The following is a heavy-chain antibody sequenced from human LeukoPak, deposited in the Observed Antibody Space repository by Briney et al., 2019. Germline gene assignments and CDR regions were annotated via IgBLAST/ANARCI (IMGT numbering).Heavy chain of an antibody. CDR2: IHPGGNT. CDR3: VRGHYAGSAF. V-gene: IGHV3-53*01. Sequence: GGSLRLSCAASGLTVSTNFMSWVRQAPGKGLEWVSVIHPGGNTYYADYVKGRFTISRDNLKNTIHLQMNSLRVEDTAVYYCVRGHYAGSAFWGQGTLVTVSS. D-gene: IGHD2-2*01. CDR1: GLTVSTNF. J-gene: IGHJ1*01.